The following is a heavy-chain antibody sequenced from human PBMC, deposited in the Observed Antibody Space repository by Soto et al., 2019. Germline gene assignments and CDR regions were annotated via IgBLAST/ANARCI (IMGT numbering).Heavy chain of an antibody. CDR3: ARNSALGFRDWFDP. V-gene: IGHV4-31*03. CDR1: GGSINSGGYH. J-gene: IGHJ5*02. D-gene: IGHD2-21*01. Sequence: SETLSLTCSVSGGSINSGGYHWTWIRQHPEKGLEWIGYIYYRGNTYYNPSLRSRLTISVDTSKNQFSLNLTSVTAADTAVYYCARNSALGFRDWFDPWGQGTLVTVSP. CDR2: IYYRGNT.